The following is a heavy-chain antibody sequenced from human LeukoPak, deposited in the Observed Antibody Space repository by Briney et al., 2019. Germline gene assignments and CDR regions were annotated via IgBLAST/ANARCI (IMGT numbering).Heavy chain of an antibody. D-gene: IGHD1-26*01. J-gene: IGHJ6*03. CDR2: IKPDGSEK. Sequence: GGSLRLSCAASGFTFSDYYMSWLRQAPGKGPEWVAHIKPDGSEKYYVDSVKGRFIISRDDARNSLSLQMNSLRVEDTAVYYCAKHPGDFTGIVNYYYMDLWGKGTTVTVSS. V-gene: IGHV3-7*01. CDR3: AKHPGDFTGIVNYYYMDL. CDR1: GFTFSDYY.